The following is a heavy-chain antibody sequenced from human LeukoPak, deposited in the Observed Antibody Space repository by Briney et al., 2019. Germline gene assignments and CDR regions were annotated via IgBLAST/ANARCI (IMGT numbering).Heavy chain of an antibody. V-gene: IGHV3-21*06. Sequence: GGSLRLSCAASGFTFSSHVMNWVRPAPGEGLEWVSSISSSGRYLYYADSVRGRFTISRDNAKNSLYLELNSLRAEDTAIYYCARATFIVEATTTGGFDVWGQGTLVTVSS. J-gene: IGHJ3*01. CDR1: GFTFSSHV. CDR2: ISSSGRYL. CDR3: ARATFIVEATTTGGFDV. D-gene: IGHD3-22*01.